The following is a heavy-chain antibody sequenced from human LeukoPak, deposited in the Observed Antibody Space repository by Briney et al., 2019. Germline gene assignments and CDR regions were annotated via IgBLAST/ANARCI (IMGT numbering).Heavy chain of an antibody. CDR1: GFTFSNAW. V-gene: IGHV3-30*03. D-gene: IGHD1-26*01. Sequence: PGGSLRLSCAASGFTFSNAWMSWVRQAPGKGLEWVAVISYDGSNKYYADSVKGRFTISRDNSKNTLYLQMNSLRAEDTAVYYCATPARPTLVGSRTSNFDYWGQGTLVTVSS. CDR2: ISYDGSNK. J-gene: IGHJ4*02. CDR3: ATPARPTLVGSRTSNFDY.